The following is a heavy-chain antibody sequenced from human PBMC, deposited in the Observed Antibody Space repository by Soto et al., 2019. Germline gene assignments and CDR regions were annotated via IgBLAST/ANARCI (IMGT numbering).Heavy chain of an antibody. CDR2: MDSYTGNT. CDR3: ATGSQTLDY. V-gene: IGHV1-8*01. Sequence: QAQLVQSGAEVKKPGASVKISCKASGYTLSIYDINWVRQAAGQGLEWMGWMDSYTGNTGYAQEFQGRLIITRDTSINAAYMELSGLQSVDTAVYFCATGSQTLDYWGQGTLVTVSS. J-gene: IGHJ4*02. CDR1: GYTLSIYD.